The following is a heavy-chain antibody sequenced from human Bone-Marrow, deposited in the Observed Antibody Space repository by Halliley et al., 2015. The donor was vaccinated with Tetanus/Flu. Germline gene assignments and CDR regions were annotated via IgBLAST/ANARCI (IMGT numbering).Heavy chain of an antibody. CDR2: INHSGYI. D-gene: IGHD1-1*01. CDR1: GGSFSGYY. Sequence: TLSLTCVVSGGSFSGYYWSWIRQPPGKGLEWIAEINHSGYINSNPSLESRVSLSMDTSKNQFSLNLRSVTAADTAVYYCARVERGGMDVWGQGTAVTVSS. V-gene: IGHV4-34*01. J-gene: IGHJ6*02. CDR3: ARVERGGMDV.